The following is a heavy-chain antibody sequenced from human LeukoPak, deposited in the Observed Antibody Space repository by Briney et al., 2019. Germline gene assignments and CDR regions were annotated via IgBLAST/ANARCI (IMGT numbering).Heavy chain of an antibody. V-gene: IGHV3-11*04. CDR2: ISGSGDRI. Sequence: PGGSLRLSCAASGFTFNDYYMSWIRQAPGEGLEWISYISGSGDRIYYADSVKGRFTISRDNAKNSLYLQMNSLRAEDTAVYYCARAHYYDSSGLDFWGQGTLVTVSS. D-gene: IGHD3-22*01. CDR3: ARAHYYDSSGLDF. CDR1: GFTFNDYY. J-gene: IGHJ4*02.